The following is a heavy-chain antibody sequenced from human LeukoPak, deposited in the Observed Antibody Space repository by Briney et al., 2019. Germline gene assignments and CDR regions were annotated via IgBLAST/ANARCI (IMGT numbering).Heavy chain of an antibody. Sequence: EASVKVSCKASGYTFTSYYIHWVRQAPGQGLEWMGIINPSGGSTNYAQKFQGRVTMTRDTSTSTVYMELSSLRSEDSAVYYCARWTTMYLDYWGQGTLVTVSS. J-gene: IGHJ4*02. CDR1: GYTFTSYY. V-gene: IGHV1-46*01. D-gene: IGHD4-11*01. CDR3: ARWTTMYLDY. CDR2: INPSGGST.